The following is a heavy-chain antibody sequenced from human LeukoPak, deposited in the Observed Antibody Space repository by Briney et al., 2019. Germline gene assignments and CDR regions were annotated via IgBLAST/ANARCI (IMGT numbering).Heavy chain of an antibody. CDR3: ARGDGNGYTSATQRLHCFVY. D-gene: IGHD5-24*01. CDR2: FYSSGST. Sequence: SETPSLTCTVSGGSISGSCWSWIRSPPGKELGWLGYFYSSGSTKYNSSLKSRVTISVDTSKNRLSLKLIFVTTADTAVYYCARGDGNGYTSATQRLHCFVYWGQGTLVTVSS. CDR1: GGSISGSC. V-gene: IGHV4-59*01. J-gene: IGHJ4*02.